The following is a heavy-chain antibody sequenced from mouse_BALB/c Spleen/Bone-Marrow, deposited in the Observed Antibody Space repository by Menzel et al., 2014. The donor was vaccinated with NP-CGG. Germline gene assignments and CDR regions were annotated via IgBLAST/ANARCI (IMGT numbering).Heavy chain of an antibody. V-gene: IGHV5-4*02. Sequence: DVQLVESGGGLVKPGGSLKLSCAASGFTFSDYSMYWVRQTPEKRLEWVATISDGGSYTYYPDSVKGRFTISRDNAKNNLFLQMSSLKSEDTAMYYCANYYGSTWFAYWGQGTLVTVS. CDR2: ISDGGSYT. J-gene: IGHJ3*01. CDR1: GFTFSDYS. CDR3: ANYYGSTWFAY. D-gene: IGHD1-1*01.